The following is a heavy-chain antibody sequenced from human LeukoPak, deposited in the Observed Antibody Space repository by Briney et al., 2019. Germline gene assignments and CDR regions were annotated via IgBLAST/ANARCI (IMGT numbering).Heavy chain of an antibody. Sequence: PSETLSLTSTVSGGSISSYYWIWIRQPPGKGRECMGYIYYSGSTNYNPSLKSRVTISVDTSKNQFSLKLSSVTAADTAVYYCASPSEDSSGWESFDYWGQGTLVTVSS. V-gene: IGHV4-59*01. J-gene: IGHJ4*02. CDR3: ASPSEDSSGWESFDY. CDR2: IYYSGST. D-gene: IGHD6-19*01. CDR1: GGSISSYY.